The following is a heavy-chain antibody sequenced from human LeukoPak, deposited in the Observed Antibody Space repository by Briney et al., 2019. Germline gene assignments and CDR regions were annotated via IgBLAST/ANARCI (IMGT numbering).Heavy chain of an antibody. CDR3: AKGQLVRGEFDY. CDR2: IRGSGGST. D-gene: IGHD6-6*01. J-gene: IGHJ4*02. Sequence: GGSLRPSCAASGFTFSSYAMSWVRHAPGKGREWVSAIRGSGGSTYYADSVKGRFTIPRDNSRNTLYLQMNSLRSEDTAVYYCAKGQLVRGEFDYWGQGTLATVSS. V-gene: IGHV3-23*01. CDR1: GFTFSSYA.